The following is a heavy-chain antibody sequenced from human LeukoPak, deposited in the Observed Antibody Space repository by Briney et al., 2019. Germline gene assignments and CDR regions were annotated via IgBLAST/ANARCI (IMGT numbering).Heavy chain of an antibody. CDR1: GFTFSGYA. J-gene: IGHJ4*02. CDR2: ISGSGGST. D-gene: IGHD2-21*01. CDR3: AKGLVVVSNYFDY. Sequence: QSGGSLRLSCAASGFTFSGYAMSWVRQAPGKGLEWVSAISGSGGSTYYADSVKGRFTISRDNSKNTLYLQMNSLRAEDTAVYYCAKGLVVVSNYFDYWGQGTLVTVSS. V-gene: IGHV3-23*01.